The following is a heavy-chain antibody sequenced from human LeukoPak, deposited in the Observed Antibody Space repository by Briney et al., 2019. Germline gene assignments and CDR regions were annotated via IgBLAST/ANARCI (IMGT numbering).Heavy chain of an antibody. J-gene: IGHJ4*02. CDR1: GFTFSSYA. CDR2: IGGGGVDT. CDR3: AKDPPTTGTTFDN. D-gene: IGHD1-1*01. V-gene: IGHV3-23*01. Sequence: GGSLRLPCAASGFTFSSYAMSWIRQAPGKGLEWVSSIGGGGVDTYYADSVKGRFTIPRDNSKNTLYLQMNSLRVEDTAVYYCAKDPPTTGTTFDNWGRGTLVTVSS.